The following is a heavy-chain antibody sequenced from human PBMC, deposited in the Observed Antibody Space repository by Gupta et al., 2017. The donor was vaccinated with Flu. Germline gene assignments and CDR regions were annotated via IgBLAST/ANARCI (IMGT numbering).Heavy chain of an antibody. Sequence: EVQLVESGGGLVQPGGSLRLSCTASGFTLSTYWMSWVRQAPGKGLEWVANIKQDGSEKHYGDSVRGRFTISRDNARNSQYLQMNNLRAEDTAVYYCARDSGKFYIDYWGQGTLVTVSS. CDR2: IKQDGSEK. D-gene: IGHD1-26*01. CDR1: GFTLSTYW. CDR3: ARDSGKFYIDY. V-gene: IGHV3-7*01. J-gene: IGHJ4*02.